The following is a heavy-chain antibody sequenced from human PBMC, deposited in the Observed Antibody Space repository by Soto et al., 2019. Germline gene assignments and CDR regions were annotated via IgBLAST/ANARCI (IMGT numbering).Heavy chain of an antibody. D-gene: IGHD4-17*01. Sequence: QVQLVESGGGVVQPGRSLRLSCAASGFTFSSYGMHWVRQAPGKGLEWVAVIWYDGSNKYYADSVKGRFTISRDNSKNTMYLQINSRSAEDTAVYYCARAHDYGDYGALWAWGQGTLVTVSS. CDR1: GFTFSSYG. J-gene: IGHJ5*01. CDR2: IWYDGSNK. CDR3: ARAHDYGDYGALWA. V-gene: IGHV3-33*01.